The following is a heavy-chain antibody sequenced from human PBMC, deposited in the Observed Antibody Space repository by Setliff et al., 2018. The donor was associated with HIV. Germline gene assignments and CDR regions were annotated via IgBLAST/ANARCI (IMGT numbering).Heavy chain of an antibody. V-gene: IGHV4-59*11. CDR2: IYYSGST. J-gene: IGHJ3*01. Sequence: NPSETLSLTCTVSGGSISRHDWSWIRQPPGKGLEWIGGIYYSGSTNYNPSLKSRVTLSLDTSKNQFSLKLTSVTAADTAVYYCAKEGGLYFGLLIHDAIDLWCQGTMVTVSS. D-gene: IGHD3-3*01. CDR3: AKEGGLYFGLLIHDAIDL. CDR1: GGSISRHD.